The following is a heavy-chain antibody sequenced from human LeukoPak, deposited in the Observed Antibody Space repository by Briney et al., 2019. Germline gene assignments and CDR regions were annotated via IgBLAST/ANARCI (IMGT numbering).Heavy chain of an antibody. V-gene: IGHV3-74*01. D-gene: IGHD6-19*01. CDR1: GFTFSSYR. Sequence: GGSLRLSCAASGFTFSSYRMHWVRQDPGKGLVWVSRINSDGSSTSYADSVKGRFTISRDNAKNTLYLQMNSLTAEDTAVYYCARVAVPGLYYFDYWGRGTLVTVSS. J-gene: IGHJ4*02. CDR3: ARVAVPGLYYFDY. CDR2: INSDGSST.